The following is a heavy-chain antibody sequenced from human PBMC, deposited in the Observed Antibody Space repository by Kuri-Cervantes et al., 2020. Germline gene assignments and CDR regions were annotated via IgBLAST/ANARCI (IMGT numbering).Heavy chain of an antibody. J-gene: IGHJ6*03. V-gene: IGHV4-4*07. Sequence: SETLSLTCTVSGDSITNYYWSWIRQPAGKGLEWIWRFQTSGSTNYNPSLKSRVTISVDKSKNQVSLKVSSMTAADTAVYYCTRDRGPYYYDSSGYYYYYYMDVWGKGTTVTVSS. CDR1: GDSITNYY. D-gene: IGHD3-22*01. CDR2: FQTSGST. CDR3: TRDRGPYYYDSSGYYYYYYMDV.